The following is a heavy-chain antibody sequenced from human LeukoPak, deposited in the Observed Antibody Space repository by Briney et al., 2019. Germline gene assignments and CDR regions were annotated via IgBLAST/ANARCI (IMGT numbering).Heavy chain of an antibody. D-gene: IGHD1-1*01. CDR1: GFTFSKYW. J-gene: IGHJ4*02. V-gene: IGHV3-74*01. Sequence: GGSLRLSCAASGFTFSKYWMHWVRHGPGKGLVWVSRIYIDGISTTYADSVKGRFTISRDNAKNTLYLQMNSLRAEDTAVYYCVTGQLDSLYYFDYWGQGTLVTVSS. CDR3: VTGQLDSLYYFDY. CDR2: IYIDGIST.